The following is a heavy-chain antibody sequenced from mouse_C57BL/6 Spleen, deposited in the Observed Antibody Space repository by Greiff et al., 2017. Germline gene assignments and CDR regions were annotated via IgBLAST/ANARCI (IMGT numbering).Heavy chain of an antibody. CDR2: IYPSSGNT. CDR3: ARSTGSSYAMDY. V-gene: IGHV1-81*01. D-gene: IGHD1-1*01. J-gene: IGHJ4*01. Sequence: VQLQQSGAELARPGASVKLSCKASGYTFTSYGIRWVKQRTGQGLEWIGEIYPSSGNTYYNEKFKGKATLTADKSSSTAYMELRSLTSEDSAVYYCARSTGSSYAMDYWGQGTSVTVSS. CDR1: GYTFTSYG.